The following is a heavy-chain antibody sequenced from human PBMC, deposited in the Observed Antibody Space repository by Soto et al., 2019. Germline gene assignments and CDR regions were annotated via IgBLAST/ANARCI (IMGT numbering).Heavy chain of an antibody. CDR3: EKDQRQYYYDSSGYPGIDY. CDR2: IFFTGSA. J-gene: IGHJ4*02. CDR1: GGSVSTGSYD. V-gene: IGHV4-61*01. D-gene: IGHD3-22*01. Sequence: SETLSLTCTVSGGSVSTGSYDWSWIRQPPGKGLEWIGKIFFTGSAHYNPSLRNRVTMSVDTSKDQFSLTLTSVTAADTAVYYREKDQRQYYYDSSGYPGIDYWGQGTLVTVSS.